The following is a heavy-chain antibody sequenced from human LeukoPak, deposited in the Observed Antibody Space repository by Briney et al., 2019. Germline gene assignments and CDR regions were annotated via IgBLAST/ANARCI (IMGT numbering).Heavy chain of an antibody. Sequence: GESLKISCKGSGYSFTSYWIGWVRQMPGKGLEWMGIIYPGDSDTKYSPSFQGQVTISADKSISTAYLQWSSLKASDTAMYYCARAGYSSGWYVGSFDYWGQGTLVTVSS. J-gene: IGHJ4*02. V-gene: IGHV5-51*01. CDR2: IYPGDSDT. D-gene: IGHD6-19*01. CDR1: GYSFTSYW. CDR3: ARAGYSSGWYVGSFDY.